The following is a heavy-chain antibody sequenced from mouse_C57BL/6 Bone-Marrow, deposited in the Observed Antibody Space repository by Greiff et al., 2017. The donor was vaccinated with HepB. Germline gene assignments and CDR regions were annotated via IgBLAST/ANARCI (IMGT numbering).Heavy chain of an antibody. D-gene: IGHD2-3*01. J-gene: IGHJ2*01. CDR3: ARWGDGYPFDY. V-gene: IGHV1-54*01. CDR1: GYAFTNYL. Sequence: QVQLQQSGAELVRPGTSVKVSCKASGYAFTNYLIEWVKQRPGQGLEWIGVINPGSGGTNYNGKFKGKATLTADKSSSTAYMQLSSLTSEDSAVYFCARWGDGYPFDYWGQGTTLTVSS. CDR2: INPGSGGT.